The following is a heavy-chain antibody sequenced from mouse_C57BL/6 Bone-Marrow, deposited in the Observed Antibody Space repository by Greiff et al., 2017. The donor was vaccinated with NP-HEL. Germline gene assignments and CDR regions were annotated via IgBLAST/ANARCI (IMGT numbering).Heavy chain of an antibody. CDR1: GYTFTSYG. CDR3: AKDSSGLRRFAY. J-gene: IGHJ3*01. V-gene: IGHV1-81*01. Sequence: QVHVKQSGAELARPGASVKLSCKASGYTFTSYGISWVKQRTGQGLEWIGEIYPRSGNTYYNEKFKGKATLTADKSSSTAYMELRSLTSEDSAVYFCAKDSSGLRRFAYWGQGTLVTVSA. D-gene: IGHD3-2*02. CDR2: IYPRSGNT.